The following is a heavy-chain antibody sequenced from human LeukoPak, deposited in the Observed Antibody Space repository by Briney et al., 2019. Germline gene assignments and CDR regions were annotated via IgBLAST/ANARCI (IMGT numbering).Heavy chain of an antibody. V-gene: IGHV3-23*01. J-gene: IGHJ4*02. CDR2: VSGSGGIT. CDR1: GFTFSNYA. D-gene: IGHD3-3*01. CDR3: AKDLTIGDFWSGYYFFDY. Sequence: GGSLRLSCVASGFTFSNYAMSWVRQAPGKGLEWVSAVSGSGGITHYADSVKGRITISRDDSKNTLYLQMNSLRAEDTAVYYCAKDLTIGDFWSGYYFFDYWGQGTLVTVSS.